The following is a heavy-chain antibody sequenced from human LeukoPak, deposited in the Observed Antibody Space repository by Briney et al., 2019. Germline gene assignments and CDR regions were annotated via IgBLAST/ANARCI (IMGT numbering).Heavy chain of an antibody. CDR1: SGSFSGYY. J-gene: IGHJ4*02. V-gene: IGHV4-34*01. Sequence: SETLSLTCAAYSGSFSGYYWSWLRQPPGKGLEWIGEINHSGSTNYNPSLTSRVTISVDTSKNQFSLKLSSVTAADTAVYYCARGHRYCSSTSCSLGRDYWGQGTLVTVSS. CDR2: INHSGST. D-gene: IGHD2-2*01. CDR3: ARGHRYCSSTSCSLGRDY.